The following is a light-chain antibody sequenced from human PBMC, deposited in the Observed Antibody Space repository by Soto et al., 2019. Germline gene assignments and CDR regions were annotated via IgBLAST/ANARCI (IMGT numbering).Light chain of an antibody. Sequence: DIQLTQSPSFLSASIGDRDTITCRASQGISNYLAWYQQKPGKAPKLLIFAASTLQSGVPSRFSGSGSGTEFTLTISSLQPEDFATYWCQQVNSSPFTFGPGTKVDIK. J-gene: IGKJ3*01. CDR2: AAS. V-gene: IGKV1-9*01. CDR3: QQVNSSPFT. CDR1: QGISNY.